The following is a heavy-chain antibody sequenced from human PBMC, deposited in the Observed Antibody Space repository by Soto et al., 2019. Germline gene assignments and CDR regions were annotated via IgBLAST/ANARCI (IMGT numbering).Heavy chain of an antibody. CDR2: LSYEGSEE. J-gene: IGHJ4*02. D-gene: IGHD6-19*01. Sequence: GEAWRLCCAASGFNFGVFGMHWVRQAPGKGLEWLSVLSYEGSEEYYADSVRGRFTISRDNSKNTLFLQMDSLRVDDTGVYYCALTRLSYLLDVAGAGFDYRARGTPDTVSS. CDR3: ALTRLSYLLDVAGAGFDY. CDR1: GFNFGVFG. V-gene: IGHV3-30*03.